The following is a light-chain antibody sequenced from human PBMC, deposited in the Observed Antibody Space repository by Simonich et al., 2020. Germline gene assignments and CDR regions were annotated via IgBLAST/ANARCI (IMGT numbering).Light chain of an antibody. CDR3: CSYAGSNNLV. CDR2: DVS. J-gene: IGLJ2*01. Sequence: QSALTQPRSVSGSPGQSVTISCTGTSRDVGGYNYVSWYQQHPGKAPKLMIYDVSKRPSGVPDRFSGSKSGNTASLTISGLQAEDEADYYCCSYAGSNNLVFGGGTKLTVL. V-gene: IGLV2-11*01. CDR1: SRDVGGYNY.